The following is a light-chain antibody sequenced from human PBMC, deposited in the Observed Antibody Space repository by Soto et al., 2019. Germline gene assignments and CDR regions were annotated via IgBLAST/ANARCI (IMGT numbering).Light chain of an antibody. CDR2: CAY. J-gene: IGKJ4*01. CDR1: QSISSNY. Sequence: EIVLTQSPGTRSLSPGERATLSCRASQSISSNYLAWYHQKPGQATSLLIHCAYRRAYGIPDRFSGSGSGTDCTLTISRLESQYFAVYYCQQYGSSPLTFGGGIKVEI. V-gene: IGKV3-20*01. CDR3: QQYGSSPLT.